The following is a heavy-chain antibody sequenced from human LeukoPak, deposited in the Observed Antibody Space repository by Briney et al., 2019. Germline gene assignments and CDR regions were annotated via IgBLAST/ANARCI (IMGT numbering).Heavy chain of an antibody. CDR2: ITGSLNTI. D-gene: IGHD3-10*02. V-gene: IGHV3-48*04. J-gene: IGHJ4*02. Sequence: GGSLRLSCAAHGFTFRNNNMNWVRQARGKGLESVAYITGSLNTIYYADPVKVRFTSSKDNAKNSLFLQMNVLVAEDTAVYYCSRVLCSAVSDFWGQGTVVTVSS. CDR3: SRVLCSAVSDF. CDR1: GFTFRNNN.